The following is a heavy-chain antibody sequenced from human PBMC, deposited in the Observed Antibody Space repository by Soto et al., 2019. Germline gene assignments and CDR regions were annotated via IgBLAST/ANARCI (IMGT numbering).Heavy chain of an antibody. CDR3: ARKPDVATAKVGGGYVFDV. Sequence: QVQLQESGPGLVKPSGTLSLTCAASSGSIFTTNWWSWVRQSPGRGLQWIGDIYHSGSPKYNPSLKSRVSISIGKSKDRFFLILTSVTAADTAVYYCARKPDVATAKVGGGYVFDVWGQGTMVTVSS. CDR1: SGSIFTTNW. D-gene: IGHD3-16*01. V-gene: IGHV4-4*02. CDR2: IYHSGSP. J-gene: IGHJ3*01.